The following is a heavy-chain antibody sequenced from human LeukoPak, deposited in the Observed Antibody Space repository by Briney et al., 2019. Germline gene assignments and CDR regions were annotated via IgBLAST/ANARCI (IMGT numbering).Heavy chain of an antibody. D-gene: IGHD4-17*01. CDR1: GFTFSSYA. Sequence: GGSLRLSCAASGFTFSSYAMSWVRQAPGKGLEWVSTISASDGSTFYADSVKGRFTISRDNSMNTLYLQMNSLRAEDTAVYFCAKDLYGDYVGDYWGQGTLVTVSS. J-gene: IGHJ4*02. CDR3: AKDLYGDYVGDY. CDR2: ISASDGST. V-gene: IGHV3-23*01.